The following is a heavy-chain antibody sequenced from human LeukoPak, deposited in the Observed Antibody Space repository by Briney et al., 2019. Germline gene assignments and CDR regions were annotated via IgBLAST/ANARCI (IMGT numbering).Heavy chain of an antibody. D-gene: IGHD3-10*01. Sequence: GGSLRLSCAASGFTFSSYEMNWVRQAPGKGLEWVSYISSSGSTIYYADSVKGRFTISRDNAKNSLYLQMNSLRAEDTAVYYCARAYRVRVAYNWFDPWGQGTLVTVSS. CDR2: ISSSGSTI. CDR3: ARAYRVRVAYNWFDP. CDR1: GFTFSSYE. V-gene: IGHV3-48*03. J-gene: IGHJ5*02.